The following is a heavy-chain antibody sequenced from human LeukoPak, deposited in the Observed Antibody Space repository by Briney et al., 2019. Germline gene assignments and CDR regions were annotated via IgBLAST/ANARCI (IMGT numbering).Heavy chain of an antibody. CDR1: GFTFNSYA. Sequence: GGSLRLSCAASGFTFNSYAMTWVRQAPGKGLEGVSHVCGSGGITYYADSVKGRFTIFRDNSKNTLYLQMNSLRADDTAVYYCAKTTAGNSSGRNPGWPVDYWGQGALVTVSS. CDR3: AKTTAGNSSGRNPGWPVDY. CDR2: VCGSGGIT. V-gene: IGHV3-23*01. D-gene: IGHD6-19*01. J-gene: IGHJ4*02.